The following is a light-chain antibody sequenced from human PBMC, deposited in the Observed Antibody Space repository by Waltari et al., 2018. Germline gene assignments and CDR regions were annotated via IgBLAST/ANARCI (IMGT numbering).Light chain of an antibody. Sequence: DIQMTQSPSSLSASVGDRVTITCRTSQNINHFLNWYQQKPREAPNLLIYAASSLQSAVPSRFSGSGSGTDYTLTIRNLQPGDYATYYSQQSYIVTPWTCGQGTKVEIK. V-gene: IGKV1-39*01. CDR2: AAS. J-gene: IGKJ1*01. CDR3: QQSYIVTPWT. CDR1: QNINHF.